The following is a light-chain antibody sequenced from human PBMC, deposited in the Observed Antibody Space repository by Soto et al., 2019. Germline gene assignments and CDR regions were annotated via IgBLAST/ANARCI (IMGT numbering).Light chain of an antibody. J-gene: IGLJ3*02. CDR3: SSYTSSGPV. Sequence: QSALTQPASVSGSPGQSITFSCTGTSSDIGGYNYVSWYQQHPGKAPKLMIYEVSNRPSGVSNRFSGSKSANTASLTISGLQPEDEADYYCSSYTSSGPVFGGGTKLTVL. V-gene: IGLV2-14*01. CDR2: EVS. CDR1: SSDIGGYNY.